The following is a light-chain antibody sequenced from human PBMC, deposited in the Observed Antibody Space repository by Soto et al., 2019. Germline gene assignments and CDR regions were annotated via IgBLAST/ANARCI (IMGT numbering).Light chain of an antibody. CDR3: QQRSNWPPET. CDR2: DAS. V-gene: IGKV3D-20*02. CDR1: QSVSSSY. J-gene: IGKJ4*01. Sequence: EIVLTQSPGTLSLSPGERATLSCRAIQSVSSSYLAWYQQKPGQAPRLLIYDASNRATGIPARFSGSGSGTDFTLTISSLEPEDFAVYYCQQRSNWPPETFGGGTKVDIK.